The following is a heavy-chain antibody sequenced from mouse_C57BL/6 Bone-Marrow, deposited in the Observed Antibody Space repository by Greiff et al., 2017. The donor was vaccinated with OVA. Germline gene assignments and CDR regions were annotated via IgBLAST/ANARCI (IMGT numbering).Heavy chain of an antibody. J-gene: IGHJ4*01. Sequence: QVQLQQPGAELVKPGASVKMSCKASGYTFTSYWITWVKQRPGQGLEWIGDIYPGSGSTNYNEKFKSKATLTVDTSSSTAYMQLSRLTSEDSAVYYCARRGQLRLRWAMDYWGQGTSVTVSS. CDR2: IYPGSGST. V-gene: IGHV1-55*01. CDR1: GYTFTSYW. D-gene: IGHD3-2*02. CDR3: ARRGQLRLRWAMDY.